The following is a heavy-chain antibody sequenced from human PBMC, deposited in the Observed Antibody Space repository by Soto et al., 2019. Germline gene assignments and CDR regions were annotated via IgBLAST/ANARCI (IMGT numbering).Heavy chain of an antibody. CDR3: ASEWYSSGWNGMDV. CDR1: GFTFSSYW. J-gene: IGHJ6*02. Sequence: EVQLVESGEGLVQPGGSLRLYCAASGFTFSSYWMHWVRQAPGKGLVWVSRINSDGSSTSYADSVKGRFTISRDNAKNTLYLQMNSLRAEDTAVYYCASEWYSSGWNGMDVWGQGTTVTVSS. CDR2: INSDGSST. V-gene: IGHV3-74*01. D-gene: IGHD6-19*01.